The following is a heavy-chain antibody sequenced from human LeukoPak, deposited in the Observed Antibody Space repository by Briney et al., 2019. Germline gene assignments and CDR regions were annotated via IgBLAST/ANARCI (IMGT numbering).Heavy chain of an antibody. V-gene: IGHV1-69*04. Sequence: ASVKVSCKASGGTFTSYAISWVRQAPGPGLEWMGRIITILGIANYAQKFQGRVTITADKSTSTAYTELSSLRAADTAVYSCARARYQLLMGRNWFDPWGQGTLVTVSS. CDR2: IITILGIA. J-gene: IGHJ5*02. CDR3: ARARYQLLMGRNWFDP. D-gene: IGHD2-2*01. CDR1: GGTFTSYA.